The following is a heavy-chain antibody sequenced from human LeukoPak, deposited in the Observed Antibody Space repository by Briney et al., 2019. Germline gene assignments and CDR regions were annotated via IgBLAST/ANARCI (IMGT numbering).Heavy chain of an antibody. J-gene: IGHJ5*02. D-gene: IGHD3-10*01. Sequence: PGGSLRLSCAASGFTFSDYYMSWIRQAPGKGLEWVSYISSTSSTIYYVDSVKGRFTISRDNAKNSLYLQMNSLRAEDTAVYYCARGLADTMLRGALGWFDPWGQGTLVTVSS. CDR1: GFTFSDYY. CDR3: ARGLADTMLRGALGWFDP. CDR2: ISSTSSTI. V-gene: IGHV3-11*01.